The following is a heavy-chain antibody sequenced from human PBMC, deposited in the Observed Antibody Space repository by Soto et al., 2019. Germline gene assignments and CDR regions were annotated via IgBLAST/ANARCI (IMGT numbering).Heavy chain of an antibody. J-gene: IGHJ4*02. CDR3: ARGGGYCSRTSCPGYFDY. D-gene: IGHD2-2*01. CDR2: VYSGGST. Sequence: EVQLVESGGGLVQPGGSLRLSCAASGFTVSSNYMNWVRQAPGKGLEWVSVVYSGGSTYYADSVKGRFTISRDNSKNTVYLQMNSLTAEDTAVYYCARGGGYCSRTSCPGYFDYWGQGTLVTVSS. CDR1: GFTVSSNY. V-gene: IGHV3-66*01.